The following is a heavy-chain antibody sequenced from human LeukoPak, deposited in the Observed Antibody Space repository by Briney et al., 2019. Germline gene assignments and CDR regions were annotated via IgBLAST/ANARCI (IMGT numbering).Heavy chain of an antibody. CDR1: GFVFGDYG. J-gene: IGHJ4*02. V-gene: IGHV3-30*02. CDR3: AKHYYGSGSQKYYFDY. CDR2: VRNDGNDK. D-gene: IGHD3-10*01. Sequence: GGSLRLSCAASGFVFGDYGMHWVRQAPGKGLEWVTMVRNDGNDKYYADSVKGRFTISRDNSKNTLYLQMSSLRPEDTAVYYCAKHYYGSGSQKYYFDYWGQGTLVTVSS.